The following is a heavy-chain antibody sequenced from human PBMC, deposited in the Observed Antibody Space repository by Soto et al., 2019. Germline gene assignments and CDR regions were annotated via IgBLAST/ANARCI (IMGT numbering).Heavy chain of an antibody. CDR3: ARWSGYADA. Sequence: SGGSLRLSCAASGFSFITYSMAWVRQAAGKGPQWVSGLSGGGANTFYIDSVRGRFTISVDNSKNTVYLQMDSLRADDTAVYYCARWSGYADAWGQGTLVTVSS. CDR1: GFSFITYS. J-gene: IGHJ4*02. CDR2: LSGGGANT. D-gene: IGHD4-17*01. V-gene: IGHV3-23*01.